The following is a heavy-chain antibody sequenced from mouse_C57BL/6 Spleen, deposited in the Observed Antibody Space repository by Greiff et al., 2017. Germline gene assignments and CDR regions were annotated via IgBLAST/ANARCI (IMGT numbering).Heavy chain of an antibody. CDR2: IDPNSGGT. CDR1: GYTFTSYW. J-gene: IGHJ3*01. Sequence: QVQLQQPGAELVKPGASVKLSCKASGYTFTSYWMHWVKQRPGRGLEWIGRIDPNSGGTKYNEKFKSKATLTVDKPSSTAYMQLSILTSEDSAFYYCARSTTVVAPFDDWGQGTLVTVSA. D-gene: IGHD1-1*01. V-gene: IGHV1-72*01. CDR3: ARSTTVVAPFDD.